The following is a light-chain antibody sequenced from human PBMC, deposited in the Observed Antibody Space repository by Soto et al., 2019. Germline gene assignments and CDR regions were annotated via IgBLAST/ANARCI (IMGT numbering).Light chain of an antibody. CDR3: SSYLGSSTLSGV. CDR1: TSDVGGYDY. V-gene: IGLV2-14*01. Sequence: QSALTQPASVSGSPGQSITVSCTRTTSDVGGYDYVAWYQQHPGKAPKLMIYDVSSRPSGVSNRFSGSKSGNTASLTISGLQAEDEADYYCSSYLGSSTLSGVFGTGTKVTVL. CDR2: DVS. J-gene: IGLJ1*01.